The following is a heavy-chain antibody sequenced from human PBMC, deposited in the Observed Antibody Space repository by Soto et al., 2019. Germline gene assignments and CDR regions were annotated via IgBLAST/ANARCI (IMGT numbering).Heavy chain of an antibody. D-gene: IGHD2-2*01. CDR3: TSPTICRSTTCVRGAFVL. V-gene: IGHV1-24*01. CDR2: FDPEEGEV. Sequence: QVQLVQSGAEVKKPGASVRVSCKVSGNTVIELSIHWVRQAPGKGLEWMGGFDPEEGEVFYAQKFEGRVTMTEDRSTETAYMELSRLGSEDTAVYFCTSPTICRSTTCVRGAFVLWGQGTLVTVSS. CDR1: GNTVIELS. J-gene: IGHJ3*01.